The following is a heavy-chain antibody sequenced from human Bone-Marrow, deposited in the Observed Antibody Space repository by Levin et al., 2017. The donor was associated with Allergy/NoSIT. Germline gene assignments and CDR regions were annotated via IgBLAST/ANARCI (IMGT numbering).Heavy chain of an antibody. Sequence: GSLRLSCKGSGYSFTSYWISWVRQMPGKGLEWMGRIDPSDSYTNYSPSFQGHVTISADKSISTAYLQWSSLKASDTAMYYCARQAGGYSSSYFDYWGQGTLVTVSS. J-gene: IGHJ4*02. CDR3: ARQAGGYSSSYFDY. D-gene: IGHD6-6*01. CDR2: IDPSDSYT. V-gene: IGHV5-10-1*01. CDR1: GYSFTSYW.